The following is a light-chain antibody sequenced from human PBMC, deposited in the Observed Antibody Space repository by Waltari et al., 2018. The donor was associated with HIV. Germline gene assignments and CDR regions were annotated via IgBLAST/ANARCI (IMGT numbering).Light chain of an antibody. V-gene: IGLV2-14*01. CDR1: TRDAASFDY. CDR2: EVS. CDR3: GSYTATNSMM. Sequence: QSALTQPAYVSGSPGQSITISCTGPTRDAASFDYVSWYQQHPGKVPTLIIYEVSFRASGVSNRFSASKSGNTTSLTISGLQAEDEAVYYCGSYTATNSMMFGGGTKLTVL. J-gene: IGLJ3*02.